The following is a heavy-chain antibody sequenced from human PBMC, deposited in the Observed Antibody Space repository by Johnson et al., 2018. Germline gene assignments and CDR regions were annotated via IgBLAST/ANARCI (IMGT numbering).Heavy chain of an antibody. V-gene: IGHV3-9*01. Sequence: VQLVESGGGLVQPGRSLRLSCEASGFTFDDYAMHWVRQAPGKGLEWVSGISSNSIGIGYVDSVKGRVTISRYNAKNSLYLQMNSLRTEDTALYYCAKESYYDRSGYYFYYYGMDVWGQGTTVTVSS. J-gene: IGHJ6*02. CDR3: AKESYYDRSGYYFYYYGMDV. D-gene: IGHD3-22*01. CDR2: ISSNSIGI. CDR1: GFTFDDYA.